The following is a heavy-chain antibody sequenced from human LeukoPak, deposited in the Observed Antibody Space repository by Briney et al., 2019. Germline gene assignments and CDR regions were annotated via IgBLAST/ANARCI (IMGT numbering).Heavy chain of an antibody. D-gene: IGHD3-22*01. V-gene: IGHV4-30-4*01. CDR3: ASRYYYDSSGYSY. Sequence: PSETLSLTCTVSGGSISSGDYYWSWIRQPPGKGLEWIGYIYYSGSTYYNPSLKSRVTISVDTSKNQFSLKLSSVTAADTAVYYCASRYYYDSSGYSYWGQGTLVTVSS. J-gene: IGHJ4*02. CDR1: GGSISSGDYY. CDR2: IYYSGST.